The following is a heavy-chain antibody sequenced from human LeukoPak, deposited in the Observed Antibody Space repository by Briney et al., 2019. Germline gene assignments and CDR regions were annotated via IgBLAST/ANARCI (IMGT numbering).Heavy chain of an antibody. J-gene: IGHJ6*02. Sequence: PGGSLRLSCAASGFTFSSYAMSWVRQAPGKGLEWVSAISGSGGSTYYADSVKGRFTISRDNSKNTLYLQMNSLRAEGTAVYYCAKDEIHYDFWSGYPDVWGQGTTVTVSS. CDR2: ISGSGGST. CDR3: AKDEIHYDFWSGYPDV. D-gene: IGHD3-3*01. V-gene: IGHV3-23*01. CDR1: GFTFSSYA.